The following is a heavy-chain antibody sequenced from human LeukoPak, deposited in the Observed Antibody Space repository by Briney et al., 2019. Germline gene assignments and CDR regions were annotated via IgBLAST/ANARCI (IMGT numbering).Heavy chain of an antibody. D-gene: IGHD3-10*01. CDR3: ALTSASLWSGELSFDY. Sequence: SVKVSCKASGGTFSSYAISWVRQAPGQGLEWMGGIIPIFGAANYAHKFQGRVTITTDESTSTAYMELSSLRSEDTAVYYCALTSASLWSGELSFDYWGQGTLVTVSS. CDR2: IIPIFGAA. J-gene: IGHJ4*02. V-gene: IGHV1-69*05. CDR1: GGTFSSYA.